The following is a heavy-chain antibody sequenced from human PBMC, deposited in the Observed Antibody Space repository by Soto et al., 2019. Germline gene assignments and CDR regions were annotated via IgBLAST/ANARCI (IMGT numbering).Heavy chain of an antibody. CDR3: AKDSGSYYERGDNWFDP. J-gene: IGHJ5*02. CDR1: GFTFDDYA. CDR2: ISWNSGSI. V-gene: IGHV3-9*01. D-gene: IGHD1-26*01. Sequence: PGGSLRLSCAGSGFTFDDYAMHWVRQAPGKGLEWVSGISWNSGSIGYADSVKGRFTISRDNAKNSLYLQMNSLRAEDTALYYCAKDSGSYYERGDNWFDPWGQGTLVTVYS.